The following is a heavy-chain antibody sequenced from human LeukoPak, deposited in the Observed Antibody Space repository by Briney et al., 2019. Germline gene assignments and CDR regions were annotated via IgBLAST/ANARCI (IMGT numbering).Heavy chain of an antibody. CDR1: GYTFSGYY. V-gene: IGHV1-2*02. J-gene: IGHJ4*02. Sequence: ASVKVSCKASGYTFSGYYMHWVRQAPGQGLEWMGWINPNSGGTNYAQKFQGRVTMTRDRTISIVYMELSRLGSDDTAVYYCARGIYSYSTPFDYWGQGTLVTVSS. D-gene: IGHD2/OR15-2a*01. CDR2: INPNSGGT. CDR3: ARGIYSYSTPFDY.